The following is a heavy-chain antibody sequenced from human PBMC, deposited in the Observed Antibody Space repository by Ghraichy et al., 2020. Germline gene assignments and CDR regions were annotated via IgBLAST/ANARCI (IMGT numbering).Heavy chain of an antibody. J-gene: IGHJ4*02. V-gene: IGHV2-5*02. CDR2: ISWDEIK. Sequence: PTLVKPTQTLTLTCTFSGFSLTDSGVRVGWIRQPPGKALEWLALISWDEIKEYMPSLKSRLSITKDTSKNQVVLTMTNMDPVETATYFCARARTRITVAGTRHFYFCGQGTLVTVPS. CDR3: ARARTRITVAGTRHFYF. D-gene: IGHD6-19*01. CDR1: GFSLTDSGVR.